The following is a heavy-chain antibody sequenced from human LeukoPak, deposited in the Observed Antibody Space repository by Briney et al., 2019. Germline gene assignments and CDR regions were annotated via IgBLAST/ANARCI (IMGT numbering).Heavy chain of an antibody. CDR1: GGSISSYY. CDR3: ARARAPYYDFWSGPGWFDP. J-gene: IGHJ5*02. D-gene: IGHD3-3*01. CDR2: IYYSGST. V-gene: IGHV4-59*01. Sequence: SETLSLTCTVSGGSISSYYWSWIRQPPGKGLEWIGYIYYSGSTNYNPSLKSRVTISVDTSKNQFSLKLSSVTAADTAVYYCARARAPYYDFWSGPGWFDPWGQGTLVTVS.